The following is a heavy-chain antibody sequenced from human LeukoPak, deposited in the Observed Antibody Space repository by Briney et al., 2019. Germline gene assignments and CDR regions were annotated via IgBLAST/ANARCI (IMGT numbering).Heavy chain of an antibody. CDR3: AKDPPQLAYCGGDCTYYYYGMDV. D-gene: IGHD2-21*02. V-gene: IGHV3-23*01. CDR2: ICGSGGST. Sequence: GGSLRLSCAASGFTFSSYAMSWVRQAPGKGLEWVSAICGSGGSTYYADSVKGRFTISRDNSKNTLYLQMNSLRAEDTAVYYCAKDPPQLAYCGGDCTYYYYGMDVWGQGTTVTVSS. CDR1: GFTFSSYA. J-gene: IGHJ6*02.